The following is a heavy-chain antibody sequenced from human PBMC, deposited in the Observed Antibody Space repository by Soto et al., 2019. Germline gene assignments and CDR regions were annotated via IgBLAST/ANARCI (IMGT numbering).Heavy chain of an antibody. CDR2: IYYSGST. CDR3: ARLGGYYQAFDS. CDR1: GASISTYY. J-gene: IGHJ4*02. D-gene: IGHD3-22*01. V-gene: IGHV4-59*08. Sequence: ASETLSLTCTVSGASISTYYWSWIRQPPGKGLEWIGYIYYSGSTNYNPSLKSRVTISVDTSKNQFSLKLSSVTAADTAVYYCARLGGYYQAFDSWGQGTLVTVSS.